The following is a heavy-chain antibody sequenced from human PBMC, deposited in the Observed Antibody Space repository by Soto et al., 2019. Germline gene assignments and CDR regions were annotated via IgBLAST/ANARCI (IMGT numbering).Heavy chain of an antibody. Sequence: SETLSLTCTVSGGSISSYYWSWIRQPPGKGLEWIGYIYYSGSTNYNPSLKSRVTISVDTSKNQFSLKLSSVTAADTAVYYCARTYYDFWSAPNGMDVWGQGTTVTVSS. J-gene: IGHJ6*02. CDR1: GGSISSYY. D-gene: IGHD3-3*01. CDR2: IYYSGST. CDR3: ARTYYDFWSAPNGMDV. V-gene: IGHV4-59*01.